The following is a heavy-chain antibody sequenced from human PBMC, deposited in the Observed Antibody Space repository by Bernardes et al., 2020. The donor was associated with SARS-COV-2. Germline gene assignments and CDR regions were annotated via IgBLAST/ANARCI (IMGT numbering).Heavy chain of an antibody. D-gene: IGHD3-16*01. V-gene: IGHV3-30-3*01. CDR1: GFTFSTYA. CDR3: ARETGDITSSNFDY. J-gene: IGHJ4*02. CDR2: IAFDGNTL. Sequence: GGSLRLSRAASGFTFSTYAMHWVRQAPGKGLEWVAIIAFDGNTLYNADSVKGRFTISRDNSENTVYLQMDSLTPEDTAVYFCARETGDITSSNFDYWGQGTLVTVSS.